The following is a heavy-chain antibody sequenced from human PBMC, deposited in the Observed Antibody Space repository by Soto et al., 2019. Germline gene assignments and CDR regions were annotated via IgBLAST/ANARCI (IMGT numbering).Heavy chain of an antibody. CDR1: GFTFSSYA. CDR3: ARDYGSALAY. J-gene: IGHJ4*02. V-gene: IGHV3-30-3*01. CDR2: ISHDGSSQ. Sequence: QVQLVESGGGVVQPGRSLRLSCVATGFTFSSYAMNWVRQAPGKGLEWVAVISHDGSSQYYTDSVKGRFTISRDNSKNTLYVQMNSLRGEDTAVYYCARDYGSALAYWGQGTLVTVSS. D-gene: IGHD3-10*01.